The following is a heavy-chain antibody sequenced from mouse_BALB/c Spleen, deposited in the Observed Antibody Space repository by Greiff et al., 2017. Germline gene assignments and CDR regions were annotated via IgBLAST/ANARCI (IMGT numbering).Heavy chain of an antibody. V-gene: IGHV5-12-1*01. J-gene: IGHJ1*01. CDR3: ARHGLYYGSSLYWYFDV. CDR1: GFAFSSYD. CDR2: ISSGGGST. Sequence: EVQVVESGGGLVKPGGSLKLSCAASGFAFSSYDMSWVRQTPEKRLEWVAYISSGGGSTYYPDTVKGRFTISRDNAKNTLYLQMSSLKSEDTAMYYCARHGLYYGSSLYWYFDVWGAGTTVTVSS. D-gene: IGHD1-1*01.